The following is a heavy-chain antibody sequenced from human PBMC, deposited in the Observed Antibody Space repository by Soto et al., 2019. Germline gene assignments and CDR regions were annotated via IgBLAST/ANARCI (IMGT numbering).Heavy chain of an antibody. J-gene: IGHJ6*02. D-gene: IGHD3-10*02. CDR3: ARDQGLFVHTGMVIDFFGMDV. CDR1: GGTFTSYA. Sequence: QVHLVQSGAEVRKPGSSVKVSCTTSGGTFTSYAITWVRQAPGQGLQWMGGIIPAFDTTFHAQKFQGRLTIPADEATDSAYMELRSLRSDDTAVYYCARDQGLFVHTGMVIDFFGMDVWGPGTTVTVSS. CDR2: IIPAFDTT. V-gene: IGHV1-69*01.